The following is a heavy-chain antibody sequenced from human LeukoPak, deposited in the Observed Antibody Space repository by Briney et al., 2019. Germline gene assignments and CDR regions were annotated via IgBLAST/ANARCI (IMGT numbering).Heavy chain of an antibody. V-gene: IGHV4-30-2*02. Sequence: SETLSLTCAVSGGSISSGGYSWSWIRQPPGKGLEWIGYIYHSGSTYYNPSLKSRVTISVDTSKNQFSPKLSSVTAADTAVYYCATFVRIAAAGTFDYWGQGTLVTVSS. D-gene: IGHD6-13*01. CDR3: ATFVRIAAAGTFDY. J-gene: IGHJ4*02. CDR2: IYHSGST. CDR1: GGSISSGGYS.